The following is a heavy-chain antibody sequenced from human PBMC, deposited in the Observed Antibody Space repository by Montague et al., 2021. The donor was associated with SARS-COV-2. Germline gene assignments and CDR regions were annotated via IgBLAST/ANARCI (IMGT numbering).Heavy chain of an antibody. Sequence: TLSLTCTVSGGSVSSRSHFWSWIRQPAGKGLEWIGHIYATGSAKYKPSLESRVTISVDTSNNQFSLRLNSVTTADTAVYYCTRVVVVVPASPAPTLFDPWGQGILVTVSS. V-gene: IGHV4-61*09. CDR2: IYATGSA. CDR1: GGSVSSRSHF. D-gene: IGHD2-15*01. J-gene: IGHJ5*02. CDR3: TRVVVVVPASPAPTLFDP.